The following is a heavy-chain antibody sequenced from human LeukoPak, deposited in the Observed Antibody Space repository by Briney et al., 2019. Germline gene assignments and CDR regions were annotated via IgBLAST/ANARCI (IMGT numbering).Heavy chain of an antibody. CDR1: GFTFSSYA. CDR3: ARDPSLREGYLDGFDI. J-gene: IGHJ3*02. CDR2: ISQSGDFT. D-gene: IGHD2-15*01. V-gene: IGHV3-23*01. Sequence: GGSLRLSCAASGFTFSSYAMNWVRQAPGKGLEWVSTISQSGDFTYYADSVKGRFTISRDKSRNTVSLQMNSLRADDTAVYYCARDPSLREGYLDGFDIWGQGTMVTVSS.